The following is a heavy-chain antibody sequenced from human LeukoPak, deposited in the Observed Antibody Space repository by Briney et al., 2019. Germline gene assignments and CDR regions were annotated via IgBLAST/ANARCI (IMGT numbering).Heavy chain of an antibody. D-gene: IGHD3-16*01. CDR3: AGDSLGHIDY. Sequence: GGSLRLSCAASGFTFSNAWMSWVRQAPGKGLEWVSSISSSSSYIYYADSVKGRFTISRDNAKNSLYLQMNSLRAEDTAVYYCAGDSLGHIDYWGQGTLVTVSS. V-gene: IGHV3-21*01. CDR2: ISSSSSYI. J-gene: IGHJ4*02. CDR1: GFTFSNAW.